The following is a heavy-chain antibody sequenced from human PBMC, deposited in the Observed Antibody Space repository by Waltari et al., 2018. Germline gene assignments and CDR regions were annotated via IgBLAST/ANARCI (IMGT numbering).Heavy chain of an antibody. Sequence: QVQLVQSGSEVKKPGASVKVSCKASGYAFNPYPINWVRQAPGQGLQWMGWINTDTGHPTYAPGFTGRFVFSLDTSVTTTFLQISDLRAEDTAVYFCARDHTIYGDYSSDLWGQGALVTVSS. V-gene: IGHV7-4-1*02. J-gene: IGHJ4*02. CDR2: INTDTGHP. CDR1: GYAFNPYP. D-gene: IGHD4-17*01. CDR3: ARDHTIYGDYSSDL.